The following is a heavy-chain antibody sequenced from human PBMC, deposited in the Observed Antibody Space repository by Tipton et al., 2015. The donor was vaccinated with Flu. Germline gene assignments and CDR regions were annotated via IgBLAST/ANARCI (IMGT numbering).Heavy chain of an antibody. D-gene: IGHD3-22*01. V-gene: IGHV4-39*07. CDR1: GGSISSSSYY. J-gene: IGHJ4*02. Sequence: TLSLTCTVSGGSISSSSYYWGWIRQPPGKGLEWIGSIYYSGSTYYNPSLKSRVTISVDTSKNQFSLKLSSVTAADTAVYYCASTPADYYDSSGYYYSFDYWGQGTLVTVSP. CDR2: IYYSGST. CDR3: ASTPADYYDSSGYYYSFDY.